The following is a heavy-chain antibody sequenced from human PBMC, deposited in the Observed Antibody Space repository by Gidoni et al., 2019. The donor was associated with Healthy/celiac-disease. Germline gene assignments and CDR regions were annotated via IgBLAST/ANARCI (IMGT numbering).Heavy chain of an antibody. J-gene: IGHJ6*02. Sequence: QVQLVQSGAEVKKPGGSVKVSCKASGYTFTSYYMHWVRQAPGQGLEWMGIINPSGGSTSYAQKFQGRVTMTRDTSTSTVYMELSSLRSEDTAVYYCARDLLFGGDPEDYYGMDVWGQGTTVTVSS. CDR3: ARDLLFGGDPEDYYGMDV. CDR1: GYTFTSYY. V-gene: IGHV1-46*01. D-gene: IGHD3-10*02. CDR2: INPSGGST.